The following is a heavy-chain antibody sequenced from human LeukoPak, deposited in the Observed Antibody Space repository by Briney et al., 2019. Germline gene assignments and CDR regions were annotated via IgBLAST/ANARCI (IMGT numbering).Heavy chain of an antibody. D-gene: IGHD2-15*01. V-gene: IGHV3-72*01. J-gene: IGHJ4*02. Sequence: GGSLRLSCAASGFALSDHYMDWVRQAPGKGLEWVGRTRNKANSYSTEYAASVKGRFSISRDDSKNSLYLQVNSLKTEDTAVYYCARIYCSGGSCKYYFDYWGQGTLVTVSS. CDR2: TRNKANSYST. CDR3: ARIYCSGGSCKYYFDY. CDR1: GFALSDHY.